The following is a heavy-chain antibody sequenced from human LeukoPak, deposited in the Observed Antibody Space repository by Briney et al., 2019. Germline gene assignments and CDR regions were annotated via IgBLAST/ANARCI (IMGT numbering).Heavy chain of an antibody. CDR3: ARGEYSYGHDY. V-gene: IGHV4-39*01. J-gene: IGHJ4*02. Sequence: PSETLSLTCTVSGGSISSSSYYWGWIRQPPGKGLEWIGSIYYSGSTYYNPSLKSRVTISVDTSKNQFSLKLSSVTAADTAVYYCARGEYSYGHDYWGQGTLVTVSS. CDR2: IYYSGST. D-gene: IGHD5-18*01. CDR1: GGSISSSSYY.